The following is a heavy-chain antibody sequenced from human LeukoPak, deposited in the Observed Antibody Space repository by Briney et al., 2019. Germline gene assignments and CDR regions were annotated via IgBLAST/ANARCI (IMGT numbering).Heavy chain of an antibody. Sequence: PGGSLRLSCAVSGFNISGNYMRWVRQAPGKGPEWVSVNYSGGTTSYADSVRGRFTISRDNSKNTLYLQMNSLRADDTAVYFCARDPRLRGLDDTFDIWGHGTMVIVSS. CDR3: ARDPRLRGLDDTFDI. J-gene: IGHJ3*02. D-gene: IGHD2-8*01. V-gene: IGHV3-53*01. CDR2: NYSGGTT. CDR1: GFNISGNY.